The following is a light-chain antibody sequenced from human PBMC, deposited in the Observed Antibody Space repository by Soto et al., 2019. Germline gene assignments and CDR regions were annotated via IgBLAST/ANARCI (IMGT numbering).Light chain of an antibody. J-gene: IGKJ1*01. V-gene: IGKV3-15*01. CDR1: QSVSSN. CDR2: GAY. CDR3: QQYNNWPPWT. Sequence: EIVMTQSPATLSVSPGERATLSCRASQSVSSNSAWYQQKPGQAPRLLIYGAYTRATGIPARFSGSVSGTEFTRTISSLQSEDFAVYYCQQYNNWPPWTFGQGTKVEIK.